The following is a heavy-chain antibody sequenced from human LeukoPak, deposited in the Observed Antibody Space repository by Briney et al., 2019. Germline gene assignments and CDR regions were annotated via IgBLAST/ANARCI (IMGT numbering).Heavy chain of an antibody. CDR2: IWYDGSNK. D-gene: IGHD2-2*01. V-gene: IGHV3-33*01. CDR3: ARVQCSSTSCPYPYYYYGMDV. J-gene: IGHJ6*04. Sequence: GGSLRLSCAASGFTFSSYGMHWVRQAPGKGLEWVAVIWYDGSNKYYADSVKGRFTISRNNSKNTLSLQMNSLRAEDTAVYYCARVQCSSTSCPYPYYYYGMDVWGKGTTVTVSS. CDR1: GFTFSSYG.